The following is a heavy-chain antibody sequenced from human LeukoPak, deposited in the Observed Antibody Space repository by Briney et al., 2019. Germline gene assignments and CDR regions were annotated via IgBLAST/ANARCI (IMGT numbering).Heavy chain of an antibody. J-gene: IGHJ2*01. CDR1: GGSFSGYY. V-gene: IGHV4-34*01. CDR3: ARLESYWYFDL. Sequence: KPSETLSLTCAVYGGSFSGYYWSWIRHPPGKGLEWIGEINHSGSTNYNPSLKSRVTISVDTSKNQFSLKLSSVTAADTAVYYCARLESYWYFDLWGRGTLVTVSS. CDR2: INHSGST.